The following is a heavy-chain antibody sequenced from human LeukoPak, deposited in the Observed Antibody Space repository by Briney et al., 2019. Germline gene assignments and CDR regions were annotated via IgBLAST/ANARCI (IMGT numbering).Heavy chain of an antibody. D-gene: IGHD3-22*01. V-gene: IGHV1-69*05. CDR3: ARERGGSGYCDI. J-gene: IGHJ3*02. CDR1: GGTFSSYA. CDR2: IIPIFGTA. Sequence: SVKVSCKASGGTFSSYAISWVRQAPGQGLEWMGRIIPIFGTANYAQKFQGRVTITTGESTSTVYMELSSLRSEDTAVYYCARERGGSGYCDIWGQGTMVTVSS.